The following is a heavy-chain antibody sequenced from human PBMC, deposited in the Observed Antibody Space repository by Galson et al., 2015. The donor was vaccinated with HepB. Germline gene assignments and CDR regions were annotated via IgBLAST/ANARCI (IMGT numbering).Heavy chain of an antibody. D-gene: IGHD2-2*02. CDR3: ARDFGYCSSTSCYRVRAFDI. J-gene: IGHJ3*02. Sequence: SLRLSCAASGFTFSSYWMHWVRQAPGKGLVWVSRINSDGSSTSYADSVKGRFTISRDNAKNTLYLQMNSLRAEDTAVYYCARDFGYCSSTSCYRVRAFDIWGQGTMVTVSS. CDR1: GFTFSSYW. V-gene: IGHV3-74*01. CDR2: INSDGSST.